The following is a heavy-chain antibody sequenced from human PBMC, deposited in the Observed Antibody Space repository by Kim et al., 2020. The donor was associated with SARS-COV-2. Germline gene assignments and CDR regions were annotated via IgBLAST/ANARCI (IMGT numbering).Heavy chain of an antibody. Sequence: SMRGPFTISSDPSKNRLYLQMSSLRVEDTAVYYCARDGGSGWSPSYYFDNWGQGTLVTVSS. J-gene: IGHJ4*02. D-gene: IGHD6-19*01. V-gene: IGHV3-30*07. CDR3: ARDGGSGWSPSYYFDN.